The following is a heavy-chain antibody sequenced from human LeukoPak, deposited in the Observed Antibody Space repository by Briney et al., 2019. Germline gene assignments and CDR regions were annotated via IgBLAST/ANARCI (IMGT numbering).Heavy chain of an antibody. CDR1: GDSISSGSYY. D-gene: IGHD6-13*01. Sequence: SQTLSLTCTVSGDSISSGSYYWSWIRQPAGKGLEWIGRIYTSGSTNYNPSLKSRVTISVDTSKNQFSLKLSSVTAADTAVYYCARVRPSLGYFAFDIWGQGTMVTVSS. CDR2: IYTSGST. V-gene: IGHV4-61*02. J-gene: IGHJ3*02. CDR3: ARVRPSLGYFAFDI.